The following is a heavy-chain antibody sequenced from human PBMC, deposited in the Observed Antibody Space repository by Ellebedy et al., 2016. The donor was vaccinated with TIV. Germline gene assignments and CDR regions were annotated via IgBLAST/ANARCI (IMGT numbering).Heavy chain of an antibody. V-gene: IGHV3-23*01. CDR1: GITFSIYA. J-gene: IGHJ4*02. D-gene: IGHD4-17*01. CDR3: ASMALSSVTTYFDY. Sequence: GESLKISXAASGITFSIYAMSWVRQAPGKGLEWVSAISVSGENIYYADSVKGRFTISRDNSKNTLYLEMNSLRAEDTASYYCASMALSSVTTYFDYWGQGTLVTVSS. CDR2: ISVSGENI.